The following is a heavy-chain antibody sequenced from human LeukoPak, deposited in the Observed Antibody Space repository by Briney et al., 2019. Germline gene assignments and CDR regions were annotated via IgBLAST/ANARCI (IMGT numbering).Heavy chain of an antibody. CDR3: ATTGNFYDMDV. CDR2: SSTVTGNI. Sequence: GGSLRLSCAASGFAFISTSIHWVRQAPGKGLEWLSYSSTVTGNIYYADSVKGRFTIARANAKSSLNLQISSLRAEDTAVYFCATTGNFYDMDVWGRGTTVTVSS. V-gene: IGHV3-48*04. CDR1: GFAFISTS. D-gene: IGHD1-1*01. J-gene: IGHJ6*03.